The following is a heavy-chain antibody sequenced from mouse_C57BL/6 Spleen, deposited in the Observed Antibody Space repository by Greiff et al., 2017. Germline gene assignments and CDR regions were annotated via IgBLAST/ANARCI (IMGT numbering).Heavy chain of an antibody. J-gene: IGHJ1*03. Sequence: VKLVESGAELARPGASVKLSCKASGYTFTSYGISWVKQRTGQGLEWIGEIYPRSGNTYYNEKFKGKATLTADKSSSTAYMELRSLTSEDSAVYFCARGGSSYWYFDVWGTGTTVTVSS. V-gene: IGHV1-81*01. CDR2: IYPRSGNT. CDR3: ARGGSSYWYFDV. CDR1: GYTFTSYG. D-gene: IGHD1-1*01.